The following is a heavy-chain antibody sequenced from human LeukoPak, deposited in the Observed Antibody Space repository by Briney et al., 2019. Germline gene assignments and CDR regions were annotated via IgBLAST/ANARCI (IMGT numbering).Heavy chain of an antibody. Sequence: GESLKISCKGSGYSFTSYWIGWVRQMPGKGLEWMGIIYPDDSDTRYSPSFQGQVTISADRSISTAYLQWSSLKASDTAMYYCARRGYSYGDNFDYWGQGTLVTVSS. D-gene: IGHD5-18*01. CDR3: ARRGYSYGDNFDY. J-gene: IGHJ4*02. V-gene: IGHV5-51*01. CDR1: GYSFTSYW. CDR2: IYPDDSDT.